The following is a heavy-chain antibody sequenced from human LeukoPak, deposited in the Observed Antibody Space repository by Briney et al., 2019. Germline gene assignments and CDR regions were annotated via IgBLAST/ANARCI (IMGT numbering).Heavy chain of an antibody. CDR3: ARHTLVTSISTFNWFDP. J-gene: IGHJ5*02. CDR2: LVYGGRT. Sequence: SETLSLTRSVSGGSITRGDNHWGWIRQPPGKGLEWIGSLVYGGRTFYSPSLRRRITMSVDTSKNQFSLRLNSVTAADTAIYYCARHTLVTSISTFNWFDPWGQGTLVTVSS. D-gene: IGHD2-21*02. CDR1: GGSITRGDNH. V-gene: IGHV4-39*01.